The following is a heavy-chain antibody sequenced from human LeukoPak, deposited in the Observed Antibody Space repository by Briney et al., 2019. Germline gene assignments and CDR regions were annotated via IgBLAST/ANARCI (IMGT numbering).Heavy chain of an antibody. J-gene: IGHJ4*02. V-gene: IGHV3-21*04. Sequence: PGGSLRLSCAATGFTFSSYSMNWVRQAPGKGLEWVSSISSGSSYIYYADSVKGRFAISRDNAKNSLYLQMNSLRAEDTALYYCARGWNYYDSSGGGAFDYWGQGTLVTVSS. CDR3: ARGWNYYDSSGGGAFDY. D-gene: IGHD3-22*01. CDR1: GFTFSSYS. CDR2: ISSGSSYI.